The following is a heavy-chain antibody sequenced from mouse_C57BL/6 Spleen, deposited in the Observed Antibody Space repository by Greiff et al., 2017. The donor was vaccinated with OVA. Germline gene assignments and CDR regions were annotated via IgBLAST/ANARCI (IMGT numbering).Heavy chain of an antibody. J-gene: IGHJ4*01. Sequence: QVQLQQPGAELVKPGASVKLSCKASGYTFTSYWMHWVKQRPGQGLEWIGMIHPNSGSTNYNEKFKSKATLTVDKSSSTAYMQLSSLTSEDSAVYYCARRGSSYDYAMDYWGQGTSVTVSS. CDR3: ARRGSSYDYAMDY. CDR1: GYTFTSYW. V-gene: IGHV1-64*01. CDR2: IHPNSGST. D-gene: IGHD1-1*01.